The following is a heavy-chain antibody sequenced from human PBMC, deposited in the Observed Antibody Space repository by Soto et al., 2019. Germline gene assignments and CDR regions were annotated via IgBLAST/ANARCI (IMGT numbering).Heavy chain of an antibody. D-gene: IGHD4-17*01. CDR1: GFTFSSYS. V-gene: IGHV3-21*01. CDR2: ISSSSSYI. CDR3: ARDFWTTVTTAYYYYGMDV. J-gene: IGHJ6*02. Sequence: VGSLRLSCAASGFTFSSYSMNWVRQAPGKGLEWVSSISSSSSYIYYADSVKGRFTISRDNAKDSLYLQMKSLRAEDTAVYYCARDFWTTVTTAYYYYGMDVWGQGTTVTVSS.